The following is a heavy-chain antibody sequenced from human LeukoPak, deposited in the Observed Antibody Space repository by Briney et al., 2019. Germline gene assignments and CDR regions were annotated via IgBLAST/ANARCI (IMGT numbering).Heavy chain of an antibody. D-gene: IGHD2/OR15-2a*01. J-gene: IGHJ4*02. Sequence: SETLSFTCTVSGGSISSYYWSWIRQPPGKGLEWIGYIYYSGSTNYNPSLKSRVTISVDTSKNQFSLKLSSVTAADTAVYYCARVYRTVFDYWGQGTLVTVSS. CDR2: IYYSGST. CDR1: GGSISSYY. CDR3: ARVYRTVFDY. V-gene: IGHV4-59*01.